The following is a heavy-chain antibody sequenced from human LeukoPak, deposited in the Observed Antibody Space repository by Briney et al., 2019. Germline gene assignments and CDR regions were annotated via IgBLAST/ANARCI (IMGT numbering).Heavy chain of an antibody. CDR1: GDSISSYY. CDR3: AMEAVAGASFDL. CDR2: IYYSGST. J-gene: IGHJ2*01. Sequence: SETLSLTCTVSGDSISSYYWSWIRQPPGKGLEWIGYIYYSGSTNYNPSLMSRVTISVDTSKNQFSLKLSSVTAADTAVYYCAMEAVAGASFDLWGRGTLVTVSS. D-gene: IGHD6-19*01. V-gene: IGHV4-59*08.